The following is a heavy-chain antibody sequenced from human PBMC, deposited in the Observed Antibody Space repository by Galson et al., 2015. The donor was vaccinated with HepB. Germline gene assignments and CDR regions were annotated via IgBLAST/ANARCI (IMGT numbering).Heavy chain of an antibody. CDR3: ARNTYFDL. V-gene: IGHV4-4*07. J-gene: IGHJ4*02. CDR1: GGSISGYY. Sequence: SETLSLTCTVSGGSISGYYWSWIRQPAGKGLEWIGRIYTTGHIYTTGTTNYSPSLKSRITLSVDTSKKQVSLELRSVTAADTAVYYCARNTYFDLWGQGTLVTVSS. CDR2: IYTTGHIYTTGTT.